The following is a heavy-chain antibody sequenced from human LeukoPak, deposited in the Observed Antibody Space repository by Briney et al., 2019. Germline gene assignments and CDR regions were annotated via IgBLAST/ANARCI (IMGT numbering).Heavy chain of an antibody. CDR2: ISSSSSYI. D-gene: IGHD2-2*01. Sequence: GGSLRLSCTVSGFTFSSYIMGWVRQAPGKGLEWVSSISSSSSYIYYADSVKGRFTISRDDAENSLYLQMTSLRAEDTAVYYCAQSSWDCSSNSCYLGYWGQGTLVTVSS. CDR3: AQSSWDCSSNSCYLGY. J-gene: IGHJ4*02. CDR1: GFTFSSYI. V-gene: IGHV3-21*01.